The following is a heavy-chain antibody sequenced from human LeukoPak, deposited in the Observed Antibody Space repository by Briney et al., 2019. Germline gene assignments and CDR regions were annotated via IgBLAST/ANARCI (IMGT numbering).Heavy chain of an antibody. CDR3: TREGAYGAHGFDY. CDR2: INPNSGGT. J-gene: IGHJ4*02. CDR1: GYTFTDYY. Sequence: ASVKVSCKASGYTFTDYYMHWVRQAPGQGLEWMGWINPNSGGTNYAQKFQGWVTMTRDTSISTAYMELSRLRSEDTAVYYCTREGAYGAHGFDYWGQGTLITVSS. D-gene: IGHD4-17*01. V-gene: IGHV1-2*04.